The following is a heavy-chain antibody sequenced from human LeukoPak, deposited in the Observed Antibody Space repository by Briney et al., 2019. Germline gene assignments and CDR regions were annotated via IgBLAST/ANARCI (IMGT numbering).Heavy chain of an antibody. CDR1: GGSISSGDSS. V-gene: IGHV4-30-4*01. CDR3: ARGSRGIAYYGMDV. CDR2: IYYSGST. J-gene: IGHJ6*02. Sequence: SETLSFTGTVSGGSISSGDSSWSWIRQPPGKGLEWIGYIYYSGSTYYNPSLKSRVTISVDTSKNQFSLKLSSVTAADTAVYYCARGSRGIAYYGMDVWGQGTTVTVSS.